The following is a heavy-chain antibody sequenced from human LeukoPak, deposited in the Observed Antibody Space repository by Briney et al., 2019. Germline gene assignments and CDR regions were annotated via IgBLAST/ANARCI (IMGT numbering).Heavy chain of an antibody. D-gene: IGHD6-13*01. J-gene: IGHJ4*02. V-gene: IGHV3-30*02. CDR3: ARGSYSSSWKTFDY. CDR2: IRSDGSNK. CDR1: GFTFSDPP. Sequence: GGSLRLSCAASGFTFSDPPMHWVRQAPGKGLEWVTFIRSDGSNKYYADSVKGRFAISRDNSRNTLSLQMNSLRADDTAMYYCARGSYSSSWKTFDYWGQGTLVTVSS.